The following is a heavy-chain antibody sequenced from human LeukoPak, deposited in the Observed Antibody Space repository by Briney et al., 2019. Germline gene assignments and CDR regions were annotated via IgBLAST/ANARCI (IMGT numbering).Heavy chain of an antibody. V-gene: IGHV1-18*01. J-gene: IGHJ5*02. CDR2: TSANNGHT. Sequence: GASVKVSCKASGYTFTSYGISWVRQAPGQGLERVGCTSANNGHTNYVQRFQGRVTMTTDTSTNTAYMEVRSLRSDDTAVYYCARDLGYCSTTSCNRNWFDPWGQGTLVTVSS. CDR1: GYTFTSYG. CDR3: ARDLGYCSTTSCNRNWFDP. D-gene: IGHD2-2*01.